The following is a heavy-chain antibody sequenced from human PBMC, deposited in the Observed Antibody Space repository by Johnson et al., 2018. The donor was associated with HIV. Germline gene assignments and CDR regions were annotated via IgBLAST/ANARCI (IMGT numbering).Heavy chain of an antibody. Sequence: QVQLVESGGGVVQPGRSLRLSCAASGFTFSSYAIHWVRQAPGKGLQWVAVISYDGSNKYYADSVKGRFTISRDNSKNTLYLQMNSLRAEDTAVYYCAREPWSHDAFDIWGQGTLVTVSS. D-gene: IGHD2-8*02. CDR2: ISYDGSNK. V-gene: IGHV3-30-3*01. CDR1: GFTFSSYA. J-gene: IGHJ3*02. CDR3: AREPWSHDAFDI.